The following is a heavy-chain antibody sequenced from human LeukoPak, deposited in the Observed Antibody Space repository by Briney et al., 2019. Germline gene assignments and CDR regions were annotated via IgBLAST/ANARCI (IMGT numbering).Heavy chain of an antibody. D-gene: IGHD4-11*01. CDR3: ARTPPAAGLTTIGVGSDY. Sequence: GWSLRLSCAASGFTFTSYSMNWVRQAPGKGLEWVSYISSTSGTIYYADSVKGRFTISRDNAKNSLYLQMNSLRDEDTAVYYCARTPPAAGLTTIGVGSDYWGQGTLVTVSS. CDR1: GFTFTSYS. CDR2: ISSTSGTI. J-gene: IGHJ4*02. V-gene: IGHV3-48*02.